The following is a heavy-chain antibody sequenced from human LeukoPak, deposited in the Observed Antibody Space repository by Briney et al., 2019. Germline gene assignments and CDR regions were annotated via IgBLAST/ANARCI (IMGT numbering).Heavy chain of an antibody. CDR1: GGSISSSSYY. V-gene: IGHV4-39*01. CDR3: ARHRAPTVIVWFDP. J-gene: IGHJ5*02. D-gene: IGHD2/OR15-2a*01. Sequence: SETLSLTCTVCGGSISSSSYYWGWIRQPPGKGLEWIGSIYYSGSTYYNPSLKSRVTISVDTSKSQFSLKLSSVTAADTAVYYCARHRAPTVIVWFDPWGQGTLVTVSS. CDR2: IYYSGST.